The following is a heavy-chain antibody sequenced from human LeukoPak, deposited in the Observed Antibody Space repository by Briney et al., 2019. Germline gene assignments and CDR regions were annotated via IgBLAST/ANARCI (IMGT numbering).Heavy chain of an antibody. D-gene: IGHD3-10*01. V-gene: IGHV4-59*12. CDR2: ISYSGSI. CDR1: GGSISSYN. CDR3: ARGSGGGSGSYYRDYYYGMDV. Sequence: PSETLSLTSTEPGGSISSYNWSCIRQPLGKRLEWIGYISYSGSINFNPSLKSRVTISVDTSKNQFSLKLSSVTAADTAVYYCARGSGGGSGSYYRDYYYGMDVWGPGTTVTVS. J-gene: IGHJ6*02.